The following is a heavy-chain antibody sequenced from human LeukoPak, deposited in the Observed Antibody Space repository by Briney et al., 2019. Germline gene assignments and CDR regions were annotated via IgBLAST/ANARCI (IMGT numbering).Heavy chain of an antibody. CDR3: ARAVTYFYGSVTYDWFDP. D-gene: IGHD3-10*01. J-gene: IGHJ5*02. CDR2: IKSDGST. Sequence: GGSLRLSCAASGFTFSSYWMHWVRQTPGKGLVWVSRIKSDGSTIYADSVKGRFIISRDNAKNTLYLQMNSLRAEDTAIYYCARAVTYFYGSVTYDWFDPWGQGTLVTVSS. V-gene: IGHV3-74*01. CDR1: GFTFSSYW.